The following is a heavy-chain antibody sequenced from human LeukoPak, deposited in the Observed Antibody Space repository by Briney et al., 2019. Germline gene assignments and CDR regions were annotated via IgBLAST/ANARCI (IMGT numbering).Heavy chain of an antibody. Sequence: KPSETLSLTCTVSGGSISTYYWSWIRQPPGKGLEWIGYIDNSERTNYNPSLKSRVAISVDTSKSQFSLKLSSVTAADTAVYYCARDRMHGDYDYWGQGTLVTVSS. J-gene: IGHJ4*02. CDR3: ARDRMHGDYDY. V-gene: IGHV4-59*01. CDR2: IDNSERT. CDR1: GGSISTYY. D-gene: IGHD4-17*01.